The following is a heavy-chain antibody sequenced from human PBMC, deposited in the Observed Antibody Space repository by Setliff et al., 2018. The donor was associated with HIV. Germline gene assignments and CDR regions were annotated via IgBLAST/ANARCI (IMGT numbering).Heavy chain of an antibody. D-gene: IGHD6-25*01. V-gene: IGHV3-23*01. J-gene: IGHJ4*02. Sequence: GGSLRLSCAASGFTSSSHAMSWVRQAPGKGLEWVSAISGSGGSTYYADSVKGRFTISRDNFKNTLYLQMNSLRAEDTAMYYCARSRPYNSALDYWGQGTLVTVSS. CDR3: ARSRPYNSALDY. CDR1: GFTSSSHA. CDR2: ISGSGGST.